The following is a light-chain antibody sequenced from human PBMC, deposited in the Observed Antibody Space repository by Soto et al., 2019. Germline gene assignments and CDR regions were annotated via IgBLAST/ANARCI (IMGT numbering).Light chain of an antibody. J-gene: IGKJ2*01. V-gene: IGKV3-15*01. CDR3: QQYNNWPHT. CDR2: GAS. CDR1: QSVSSD. Sequence: EIVMTQSPATLYVSPGERATLSCRASQSVSSDLAWYLQKPGQAPSLLVYGASTRATGMPARFSGSGSGTELTLTISSLQSEDFAVYYCQQYNNWPHTFGQGTKLEIK.